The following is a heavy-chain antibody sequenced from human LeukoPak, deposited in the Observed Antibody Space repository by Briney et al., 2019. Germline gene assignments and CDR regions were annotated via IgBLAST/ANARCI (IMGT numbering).Heavy chain of an antibody. V-gene: IGHV4-34*01. CDR3: ARRWYSGSQTLAY. CDR1: GGAFSGYH. D-gene: IGHD1-26*01. J-gene: IGHJ4*02. Sequence: SETLSLTCAVYGGAFSGYHWSWIRQPPGKELEWIGEINHSGSTNSNPSLKSRITLSVDTSKNQFSLKLSSVTAADTAVYYCARRWYSGSQTLAYWGQGTLVTVSS. CDR2: INHSGST.